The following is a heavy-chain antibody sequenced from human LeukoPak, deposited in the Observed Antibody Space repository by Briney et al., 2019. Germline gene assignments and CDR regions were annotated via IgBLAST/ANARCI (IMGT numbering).Heavy chain of an antibody. CDR2: IYDSGDT. V-gene: IGHV4-4*07. Sequence: TSSETLSLTCTVSGGSISSYYWSWIRQPAGKGLEWIGRIYDSGDTNYNPSLRSRATMSIDTSKNQFSLKLSSVTAADTAVYYCARADCASSNCYSTGAFDIWGQGTMVTVS. J-gene: IGHJ3*02. D-gene: IGHD2-2*02. CDR1: GGSISSYY. CDR3: ARADCASSNCYSTGAFDI.